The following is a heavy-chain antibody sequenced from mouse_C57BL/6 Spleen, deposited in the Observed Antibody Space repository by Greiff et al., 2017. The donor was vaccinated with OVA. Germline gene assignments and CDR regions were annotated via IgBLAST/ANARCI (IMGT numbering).Heavy chain of an antibody. CDR3: ARWAYGSSPFAY. D-gene: IGHD1-1*01. J-gene: IGHJ3*01. CDR1: GYAFSSSW. CDR2: IYPGDGDT. Sequence: QVQLQQSGPELVKPGASVKISCKASGYAFSSSWMNWVKQRPGKGLEWIGRIYPGDGDTNYNGKFKGKATLTADKSSSTAYMQLSSLTSEDSAVYFCARWAYGSSPFAYWGQGTLVTVSA. V-gene: IGHV1-82*01.